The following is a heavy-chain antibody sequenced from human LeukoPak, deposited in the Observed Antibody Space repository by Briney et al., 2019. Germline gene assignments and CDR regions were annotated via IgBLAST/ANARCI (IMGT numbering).Heavy chain of an antibody. J-gene: IGHJ4*02. CDR2: IRYDGSNK. CDR1: GFTFSSYG. CDR3: AKAPGGTSDY. V-gene: IGHV3-30*02. Sequence: GGSLRLSCAASGFTFSSYGMHWVRQAPGKGLEWVAFIRYDGSNKYYADSVKGRFTISRDKSKNTLYLKMNSLRAEDTAVYYCAKAPGGTSDYGGQGTLVTVSS. D-gene: IGHD1-14*01.